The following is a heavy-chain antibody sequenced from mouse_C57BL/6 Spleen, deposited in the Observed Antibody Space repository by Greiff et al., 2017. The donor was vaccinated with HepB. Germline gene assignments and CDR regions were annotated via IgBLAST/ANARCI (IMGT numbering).Heavy chain of an antibody. J-gene: IGHJ2*01. Sequence: VQLQQPGAELVKPGASVKLSCKASGYTFTSYWMHWVKQRPGQGLEWIGMIHPNSGSTNYNEKFKSKATLTVDKSSSTAYMQLSSLTSEDSAVYYCARCWDVGYFDYWGQGTTLTVSS. D-gene: IGHD4-1*01. V-gene: IGHV1-64*01. CDR3: ARCWDVGYFDY. CDR2: IHPNSGST. CDR1: GYTFTSYW.